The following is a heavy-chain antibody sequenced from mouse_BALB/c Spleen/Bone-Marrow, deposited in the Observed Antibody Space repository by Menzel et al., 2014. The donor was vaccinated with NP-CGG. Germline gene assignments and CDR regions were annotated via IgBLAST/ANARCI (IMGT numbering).Heavy chain of an antibody. CDR2: IYPGDGDT. CDR3: ARSNDYDPLAY. CDR1: GYAFSSYW. J-gene: IGHJ3*01. V-gene: IGHV1-80*01. Sequence: QVQLQQSGAELVRPGSSVKISCKGSGYAFSSYWMNWVKQRPGQGLEWIGQIYPGDGDTNNNGKFKGKATLTADKSSTTVYIQLSSLTSEDSAVYFCARSNDYDPLAYWGLGTLVTVSA. D-gene: IGHD2-4*01.